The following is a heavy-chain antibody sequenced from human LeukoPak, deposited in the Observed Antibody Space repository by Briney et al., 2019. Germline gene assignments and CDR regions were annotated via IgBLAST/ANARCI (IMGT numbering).Heavy chain of an antibody. CDR3: ARAILTGYDY. V-gene: IGHV4-39*07. D-gene: IGHD3-9*01. Sequence: PSETLSLTCTVSGGSISSSSYYWGWIRQPPGKGLEWIGEINHSGSTNYNPSLKSRVTISVDTSKNQFSLKLSSVTAADTAVYYCARAILTGYDYWGQGTLVTVSS. CDR2: INHSGST. CDR1: GGSISSSSYY. J-gene: IGHJ4*02.